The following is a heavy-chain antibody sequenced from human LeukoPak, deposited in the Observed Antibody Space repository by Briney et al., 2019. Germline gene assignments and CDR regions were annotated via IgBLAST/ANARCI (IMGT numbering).Heavy chain of an antibody. J-gene: IGHJ4*02. V-gene: IGHV3-7*01. CDR2: IKEDGSEK. Sequence: PGGSLRLSCAASGFSLRSYWKSWVRQAPGKGLEWVANIKEDGSEKYYVDSVKDRFTISRDNAKNSLNLQMNSLRAEDTAVYYCAREDCSGDACSNSIDYWGQGTLVTVSS. CDR3: AREDCSGDACSNSIDY. CDR1: GFSLRSYW. D-gene: IGHD2-21*02.